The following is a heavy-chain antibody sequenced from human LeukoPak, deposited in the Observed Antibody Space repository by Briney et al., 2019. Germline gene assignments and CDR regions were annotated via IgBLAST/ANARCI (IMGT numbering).Heavy chain of an antibody. CDR2: IIPILGIA. Sequence: EASVKVSCKASGGTFSSYAISWVRQAPGQGLEWMGRIIPILGIANYAQKFQGRVTITADKSTSTAYMELSSLRSEDTAVYYCARDLALVDSDAFDIWGQGTMVTVSS. CDR3: ARDLALVDSDAFDI. D-gene: IGHD1-26*01. J-gene: IGHJ3*02. V-gene: IGHV1-69*04. CDR1: GGTFSSYA.